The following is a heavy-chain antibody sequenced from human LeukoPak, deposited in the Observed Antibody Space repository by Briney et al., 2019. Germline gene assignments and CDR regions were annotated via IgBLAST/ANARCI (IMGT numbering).Heavy chain of an antibody. CDR3: ARDRSRPNPFFDS. CDR1: GVSTSNGDYY. J-gene: IGHJ4*02. V-gene: IGHV4-30-4*01. D-gene: IGHD6-13*01. CDR2: IHYRGST. Sequence: SQTLSLTCTVSGVSTSNGDYYWSWIRQPPGKGLEWIGYIHYRGSTFYNPSLKSRVTMSVDTSKNQFSLKLSSVTAADTAVYYCARDRSRPNPFFDSWGQGTLVTVSS.